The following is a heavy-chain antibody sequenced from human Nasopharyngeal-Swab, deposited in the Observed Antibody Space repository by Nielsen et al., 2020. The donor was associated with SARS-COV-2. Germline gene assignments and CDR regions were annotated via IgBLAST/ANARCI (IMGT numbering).Heavy chain of an antibody. V-gene: IGHV7-4-1*02. CDR1: GYTFTGYY. J-gene: IGHJ6*02. CDR2: INTNTGNP. Sequence: ASVKVSCKASGYTFTGYYMHWVRQAPGQGLEWMGWINTNTGNPTYAQGFTGRFVFSLDTSVSTAYLQTSSLKAEDTAVYYCAREAAAGIVYGMDVWGQGTTVTVSS. CDR3: AREAAAGIVYGMDV. D-gene: IGHD6-13*01.